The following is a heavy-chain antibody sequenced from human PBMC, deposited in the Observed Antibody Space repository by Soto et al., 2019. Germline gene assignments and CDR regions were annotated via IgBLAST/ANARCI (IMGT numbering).Heavy chain of an antibody. CDR1: GFTFSSYG. Sequence: GGSLRLSCAASGFTFSSYGMHWVRQAPGKGLEWVAVISYDGTNKFYADSVKGRFTISRDNSNNTLYLQMSSLSAEDTAVYYCAPKRDGYNAFDYWGQGTLVTVSS. V-gene: IGHV3-30*03. CDR2: ISYDGTNK. J-gene: IGHJ4*02. CDR3: APKRDGYNAFDY. D-gene: IGHD5-12*01.